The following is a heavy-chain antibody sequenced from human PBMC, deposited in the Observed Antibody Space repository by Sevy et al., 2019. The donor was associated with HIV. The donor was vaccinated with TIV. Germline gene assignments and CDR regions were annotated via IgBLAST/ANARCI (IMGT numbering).Heavy chain of an antibody. CDR1: GFILSTYG. Sequence: GGSLRLSCAASGFILSTYGIHWVRQAPGKGLEWVAVISFDGSDKYYADSVRGRFTISRDNSKNTLYLQMNSLRVEDTAIYYCAKMQRGSYNYYGMDVWGQGTTVTVSS. J-gene: IGHJ6*02. D-gene: IGHD1-26*01. CDR3: AKMQRGSYNYYGMDV. V-gene: IGHV3-30*18. CDR2: ISFDGSDK.